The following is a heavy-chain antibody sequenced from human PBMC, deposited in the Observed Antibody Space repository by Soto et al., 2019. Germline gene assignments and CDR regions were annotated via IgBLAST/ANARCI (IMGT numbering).Heavy chain of an antibody. D-gene: IGHD3-9*01. Sequence: SETLSLTCTVSGGSVSSGSYYWSWVRQPPGKGLEWIGYMYYSRGTSGGTNYNTSLKSRVTISVDTSKNQFSLKMNSVTAADTAVYYCARDFEDGMDVWGPGTTVTASS. CDR1: GGSVSSGSYY. V-gene: IGHV4-61*01. CDR3: ARDFEDGMDV. J-gene: IGHJ6*02. CDR2: MYYSRGTSGGT.